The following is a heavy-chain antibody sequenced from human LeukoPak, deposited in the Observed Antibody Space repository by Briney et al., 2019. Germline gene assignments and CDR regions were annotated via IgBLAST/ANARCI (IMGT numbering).Heavy chain of an antibody. CDR2: INPSGGST. Sequence: ASVKVSCKASGYTFTSYYMHWVRQAPGQGLEWMGIINPSGGSTSYAQKFQGRVTMTRDMSTSTVYMELSSLRSEDTAVYYCARGRVVVPAAIVSLYSSLIYWGQGTLVTVSS. CDR1: GYTFTSYY. V-gene: IGHV1-46*01. CDR3: ARGRVVVPAAIVSLYSSLIY. D-gene: IGHD2-2*02. J-gene: IGHJ4*02.